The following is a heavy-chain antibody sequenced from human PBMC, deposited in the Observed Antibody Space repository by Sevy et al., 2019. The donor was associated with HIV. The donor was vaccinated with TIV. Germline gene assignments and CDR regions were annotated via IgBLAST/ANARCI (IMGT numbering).Heavy chain of an antibody. CDR3: SKDKRPGCSGWYSS. CDR2: FSWNSGSI. CDR1: GFTFDDYA. V-gene: IGHV3-9*01. D-gene: IGHD6-19*01. Sequence: GGSLRLSCAASGFTFDDYAMHWVRQAPGKGLEWVSGFSWNSGSIGYADSVKGRFTISRDNAKNSLYLQMNRLRAEDTALYYCSKDKRPGCSGWYSSWGQGTLVTVSS. J-gene: IGHJ5*02.